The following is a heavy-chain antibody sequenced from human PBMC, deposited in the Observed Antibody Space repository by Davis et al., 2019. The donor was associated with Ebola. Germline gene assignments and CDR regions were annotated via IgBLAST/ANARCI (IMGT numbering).Heavy chain of an antibody. Sequence: PGGSLRLSCAASGFTVSSNYMSWVRQAPGKGLEWVSVIYSGGSTYYADSVKGRFTISRDNSKNTLYLKMNSLRAEDTAVYYCARGENYLPTGYYYYMDVWGQGTTVTVSS. CDR2: IYSGGST. CDR3: ARGENYLPTGYYYYMDV. D-gene: IGHD3-10*01. V-gene: IGHV3-53*01. J-gene: IGHJ6*03. CDR1: GFTVSSNY.